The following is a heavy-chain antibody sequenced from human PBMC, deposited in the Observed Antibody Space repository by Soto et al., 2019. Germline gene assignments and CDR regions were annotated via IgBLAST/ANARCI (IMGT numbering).Heavy chain of an antibody. CDR1: GFTFSTYA. V-gene: IGHV3-23*01. CDR3: AKQLTYCSGGSCSFDS. Sequence: GGSLRLSCAASGFTFSTYAMSWVRQAPGKGLEWVSTISGSGGGTYYADSVKGRFTISRDNSKNTLYLQMNSLRGEDTAVYYCAKQLTYCSGGSCSFDSWGQGTLVTVSS. CDR2: ISGSGGGT. D-gene: IGHD2-15*01. J-gene: IGHJ4*02.